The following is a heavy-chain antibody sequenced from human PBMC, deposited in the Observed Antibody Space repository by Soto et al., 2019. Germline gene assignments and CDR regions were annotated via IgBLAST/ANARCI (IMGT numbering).Heavy chain of an antibody. D-gene: IGHD4-17*01. J-gene: IGHJ4*02. Sequence: GGSLRLSCTVSGFAFNNYGINWVRQAPGKGLEWVSSISKSDYTYYSDSVKGRFAISRDNAKSSVSLQMNTLRVEDTAVYYCAKDYGDFEFIDYWGQGILVTVSS. CDR2: ISKSDYT. CDR1: GFAFNNYG. CDR3: AKDYGDFEFIDY. V-gene: IGHV3-21*01.